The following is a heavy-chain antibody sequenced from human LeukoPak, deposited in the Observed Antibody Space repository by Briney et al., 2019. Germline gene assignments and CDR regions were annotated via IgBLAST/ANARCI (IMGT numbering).Heavy chain of an antibody. D-gene: IGHD2-2*01. CDR2: ISYDGSIK. CDR1: GFAFRNYA. Sequence: PGGSLRLSCAASGFAFRNYAIHWVRQAPGKGLEWVTFISYDGSIKYYADSVKGRFTISRDNSKNTLSLQMNSLRAEDTAVYYCARGFQPVFDYWGQGILVTVSS. J-gene: IGHJ4*02. CDR3: ARGFQPVFDY. V-gene: IGHV3-30-3*01.